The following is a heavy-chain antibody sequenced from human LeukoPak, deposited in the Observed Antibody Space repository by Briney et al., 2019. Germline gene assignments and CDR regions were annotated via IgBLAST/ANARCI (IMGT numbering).Heavy chain of an antibody. CDR2: IGYDGSNK. CDR3: AKDHLSTVMDAFDY. D-gene: IGHD5-18*01. V-gene: IGHV3-30*02. Sequence: GGSLRLSCAASGFTFSSYGMHWVRQAPGQGLEWVAFIGYDGSNKYYADSVKGRFTISRDNSKNTLYLQMNSLRAEDTPVYYCAKDHLSTVMDAFDYWGQGTLVAVSS. J-gene: IGHJ4*02. CDR1: GFTFSSYG.